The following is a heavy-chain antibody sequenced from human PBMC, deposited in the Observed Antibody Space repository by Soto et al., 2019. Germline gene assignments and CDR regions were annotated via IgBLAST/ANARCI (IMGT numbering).Heavy chain of an antibody. V-gene: IGHV3-9*01. Sequence: PGGSLRLSCAASGFTFDDYAMHWVRQAPGKGLEWVSGISWNSGTIGYADSVKGRFTISRDNAKNSLYLQMNSLRAEDTALYYCAKDKSLAATFPYFDYWGQGTLVTVSS. J-gene: IGHJ4*02. D-gene: IGHD2-15*01. CDR1: GFTFDDYA. CDR2: ISWNSGTI. CDR3: AKDKSLAATFPYFDY.